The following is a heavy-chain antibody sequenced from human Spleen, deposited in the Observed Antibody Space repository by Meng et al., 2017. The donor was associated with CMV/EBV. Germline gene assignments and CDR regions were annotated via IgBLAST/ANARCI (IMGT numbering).Heavy chain of an antibody. CDR2: ISPSGETI. D-gene: IGHD3-3*01. Sequence: SGFTFSDSYMSWIRQAPGKGLEWISYISPSGETIYYADSVRGRFAISRDNAKNSLYLQMNSLRAEDTAVYYCARDPPQDDFWSGYYVYWGQGTLVTVSS. V-gene: IGHV3-11*04. CDR1: GFTFSDSY. J-gene: IGHJ4*02. CDR3: ARDPPQDDFWSGYYVY.